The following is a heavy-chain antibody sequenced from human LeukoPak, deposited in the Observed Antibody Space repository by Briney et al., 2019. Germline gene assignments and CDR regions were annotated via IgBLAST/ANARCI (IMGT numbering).Heavy chain of an antibody. V-gene: IGHV1-8*03. D-gene: IGHD3-3*01. CDR2: MNPNSGNT. Sequence: ASVKVSCKASGYTFTSYDINWVRQVTGQGLEWMGGMNPNSGNTGCAQKFQGRVAITRNTSISTAYMELSSLRSEDTAVYYCARGGLRFSLLGYAFDIWGQGTMVTVSS. CDR1: GYTFTSYD. J-gene: IGHJ3*02. CDR3: ARGGLRFSLLGYAFDI.